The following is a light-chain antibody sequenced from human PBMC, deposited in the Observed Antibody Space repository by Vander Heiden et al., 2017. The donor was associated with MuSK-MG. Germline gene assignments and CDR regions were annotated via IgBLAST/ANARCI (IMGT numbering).Light chain of an antibody. V-gene: IGKV3-15*01. CDR3: QHYHNWPPWT. J-gene: IGKJ1*01. CDR1: QSVSTN. Sequence: EIVMTQSPVTLSVSPGEGATLSCRASQSVSTNLAWFQQKRGQAPRLLIYNASTRATGIPARFSGSGSGTEFTLTISSLQSEDFAVYYCQHYHNWPPWTFGQGTKVEIK. CDR2: NAS.